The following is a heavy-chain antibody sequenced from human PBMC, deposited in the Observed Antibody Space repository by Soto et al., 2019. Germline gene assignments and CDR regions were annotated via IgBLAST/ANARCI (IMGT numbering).Heavy chain of an antibody. V-gene: IGHV1-69*13. D-gene: IGHD2-15*01. CDR2: IIPIFGTA. CDR3: ARKKKEEVVAANYGMDV. J-gene: IGHJ6*02. Sequence: GASVKVSCKASGGTFSSYAISWVRQAPGQGLEWMGGIIPIFGTANYAQKFQGRVTITADESTSTAYMELSSLRSEDTAVYYCARKKKEEVVAANYGMDVWGQGTTVTVSS. CDR1: GGTFSSYA.